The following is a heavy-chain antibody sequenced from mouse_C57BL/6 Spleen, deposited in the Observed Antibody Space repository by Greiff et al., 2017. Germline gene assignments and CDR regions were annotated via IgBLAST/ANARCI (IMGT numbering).Heavy chain of an antibody. Sequence: QVQLQQPGAELVRPGSSVKLSCKASGYTFTSYWMDWVKQRPGQGLEWIGNIYPSDSETHYNQKFKDKATLTVDKSSSTAYMPLSSLTSEDSAVYYCARRHYGYPFDYWGQGTTLTVSS. V-gene: IGHV1-61*01. J-gene: IGHJ2*01. D-gene: IGHD2-2*01. CDR3: ARRHYGYPFDY. CDR2: IYPSDSET. CDR1: GYTFTSYW.